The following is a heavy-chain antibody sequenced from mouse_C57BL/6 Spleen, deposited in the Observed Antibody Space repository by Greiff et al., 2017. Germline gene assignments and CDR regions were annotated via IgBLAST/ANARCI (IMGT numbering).Heavy chain of an antibody. CDR2: IHPNSGST. D-gene: IGHD3-3*01. CDR3: ARSRRGRSYFDY. Sequence: QVQLQQPGAELVKPGASVKLSCKASGYTFTSYWMHWVKQRPGQGLEWIGMIHPNSGSTNYNEKFKSKATLTVDKSSSTAYMQLSSLTSEDSAVYYGARSRRGRSYFDYWGQGTTLTVSS. V-gene: IGHV1-64*01. J-gene: IGHJ2*01. CDR1: GYTFTSYW.